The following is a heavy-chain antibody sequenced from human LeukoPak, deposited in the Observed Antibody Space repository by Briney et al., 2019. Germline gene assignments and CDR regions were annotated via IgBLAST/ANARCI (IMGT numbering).Heavy chain of an antibody. CDR3: AGEADYMGSGYRGAFDI. Sequence: ASVKVSCKXSGYAFTSYYVHWVRQAPGQGLEWMGIINPSGGSTSYAQKFQGRVTMTRDTSTSTVYMELSSLRSEDTAVYYCAGEADYMGSGYRGAFDIWGQGTMVTVSS. D-gene: IGHD3-22*01. V-gene: IGHV1-46*01. CDR2: INPSGGST. CDR1: GYAFTSYY. J-gene: IGHJ3*02.